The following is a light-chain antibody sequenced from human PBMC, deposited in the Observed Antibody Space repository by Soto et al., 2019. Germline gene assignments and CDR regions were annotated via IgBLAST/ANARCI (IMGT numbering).Light chain of an antibody. CDR3: SSYTRSSTPYV. CDR1: SSDVGGYNY. V-gene: IGLV2-14*01. Sequence: SALTQPASVSGSPGQSITISCTGTSSDVGGYNYVSWYQQHPGKAPKLMIYEVSNRPSGVSNRFSGSKSGNTASLTISGLQAEDEADYYCSSYTRSSTPYVFGTGTKLTVL. CDR2: EVS. J-gene: IGLJ1*01.